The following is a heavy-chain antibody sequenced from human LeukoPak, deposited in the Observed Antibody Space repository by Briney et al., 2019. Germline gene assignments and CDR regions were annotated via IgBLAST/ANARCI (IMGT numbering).Heavy chain of an antibody. J-gene: IGHJ4*02. D-gene: IGHD3-10*01. CDR2: VHYSGIT. V-gene: IGHV4-59*08. CDR3: ASSGNYYFTLDH. Sequence: SETLSLTCSVSGGPVSNYYWSWIRQPPGKGLEWIGYVHYSGITKYNPSVKSRVTISLDTSSSQFSLKLSSVTAADTAVYYCASSGNYYFTLDHWGQGTLVTVSS. CDR1: GGPVSNYY.